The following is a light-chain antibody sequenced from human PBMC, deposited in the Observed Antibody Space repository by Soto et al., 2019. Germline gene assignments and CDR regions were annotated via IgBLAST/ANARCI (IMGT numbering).Light chain of an antibody. CDR2: EVT. CDR3: SSYAVGRTYV. Sequence: QSVLTQPASVSGSPGQSITISCTGSSSDVGGHNYVSWYQQHPGKAPKLMIYEVTKRPSGVSNRFSGSKSGNTASLTISGLQAEDEADYYCSSYAVGRTYVFGTGTKVTVL. V-gene: IGLV2-14*01. CDR1: SSDVGGHNY. J-gene: IGLJ1*01.